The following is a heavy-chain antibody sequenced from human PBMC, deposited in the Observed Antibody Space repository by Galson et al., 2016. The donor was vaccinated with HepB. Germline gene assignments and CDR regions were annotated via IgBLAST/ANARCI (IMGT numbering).Heavy chain of an antibody. D-gene: IGHD2-8*01. Sequence: SLRLSCAASGFTFDEYVMHWVRQAPGKGLEWVSGISWNSGNIDYADSVKGRFTISRDNAKNSLYLQMNSLRAEDTALYYCSKAYLYCSTDTCHLNDAFHIWGQGTMVAVSS. CDR1: GFTFDEYV. J-gene: IGHJ3*02. CDR3: SKAYLYCSTDTCHLNDAFHI. CDR2: ISWNSGNI. V-gene: IGHV3-9*01.